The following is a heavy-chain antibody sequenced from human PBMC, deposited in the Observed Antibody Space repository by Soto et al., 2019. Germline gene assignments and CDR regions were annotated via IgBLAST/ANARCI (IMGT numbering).Heavy chain of an antibody. D-gene: IGHD5-12*01. CDR2: IYYSGST. Sequence: QVQLQESGPGLVKPSQTLSLTCTVSGGSISSGAYYWSWIRQHPGKGLEWIGYIYYSGSTYYNPSLKSRVAMSVDTSKNQFALKLSCVTAADTAVYYCARDWATGWYFDLWGRGTLVTVSS. CDR3: ARDWATGWYFDL. CDR1: GGSISSGAYY. J-gene: IGHJ2*01. V-gene: IGHV4-31*03.